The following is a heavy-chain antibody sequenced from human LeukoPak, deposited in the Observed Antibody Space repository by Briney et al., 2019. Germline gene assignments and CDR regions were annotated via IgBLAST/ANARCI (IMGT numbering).Heavy chain of an antibody. Sequence: SVKVSCKASGGTFSSYTISWVRQAPGQGLEWMGRIIPILGIANYAQKFQGRVTITADESTSTAYMELSSLRSEDTAVYYCARGLHYDFWSGYWFDYWGQGTLVTVSS. CDR1: GGTFSSYT. CDR3: ARGLHYDFWSGYWFDY. J-gene: IGHJ4*02. D-gene: IGHD3-3*01. V-gene: IGHV1-69*02. CDR2: IIPILGIA.